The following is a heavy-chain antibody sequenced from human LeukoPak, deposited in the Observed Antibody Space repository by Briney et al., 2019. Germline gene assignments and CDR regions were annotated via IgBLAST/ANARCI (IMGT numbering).Heavy chain of an antibody. Sequence: SQTLSLTCTVSGGSISSGGYYWSWIRQPPGKGLEWIGCIYHSGSTYYNPSLKSRVTISVDTSKNQFSLKLSSVTAADTAVYYCARLPKDNWFDPWGQGTLVTVSS. V-gene: IGHV4-30-2*02. J-gene: IGHJ5*02. CDR1: GGSISSGGYY. CDR3: ARLPKDNWFDP. CDR2: IYHSGST.